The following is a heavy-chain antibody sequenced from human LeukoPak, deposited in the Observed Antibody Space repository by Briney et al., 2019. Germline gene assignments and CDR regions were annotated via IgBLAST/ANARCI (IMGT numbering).Heavy chain of an antibody. CDR2: IKRKTDGGTT. D-gene: IGHD5-12*01. V-gene: IGHV3-15*01. CDR1: GFTFSSAW. Sequence: PGGSLRLSCAASGFTFSSAWMSWVRQTPGKGLEWVGRIKRKTDGGTTDYAAPVKGRFTISRDDSKNTLFLQMNSLRTEDTGVYYCTTAQYSFGRDAFDIWGHGTMVTVSS. J-gene: IGHJ3*02. CDR3: TTAQYSFGRDAFDI.